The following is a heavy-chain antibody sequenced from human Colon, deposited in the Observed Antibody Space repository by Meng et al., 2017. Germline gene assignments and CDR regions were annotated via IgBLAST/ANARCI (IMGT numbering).Heavy chain of an antibody. J-gene: IGHJ4*02. CDR1: GGSVKSGIYY. D-gene: IGHD6-19*01. Sequence: QGQLQESGPGLVRPSETLSLTCNVSGGSVKSGIYYWNWIRQPPGKTLEWIGYIYSSGSTTYNPSLKSRVTISLDTPKDQFSLKLTSVTAADTAVYYCAREGPIAVAGYDYWGQGTLVTVSS. CDR2: IYSSGST. CDR3: AREGPIAVAGYDY. V-gene: IGHV4-61*01.